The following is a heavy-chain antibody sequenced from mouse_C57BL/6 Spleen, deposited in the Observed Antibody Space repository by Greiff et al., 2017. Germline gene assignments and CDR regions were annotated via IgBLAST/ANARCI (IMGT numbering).Heavy chain of an antibody. J-gene: IGHJ4*01. Sequence: EVQLQESGPGLVKPSQSLSLTCSVTGYSITSGYYWNWIRQFPGNKLEWMGYISYDGSNNYNPSLKNRISITRDTSKNQFFLKLNSVTTEDTATYYCARDDYGNYPYYAMDYWGQGTSVTVSS. V-gene: IGHV3-6*01. CDR2: ISYDGSN. D-gene: IGHD2-1*01. CDR3: ARDDYGNYPYYAMDY. CDR1: GYSITSGYY.